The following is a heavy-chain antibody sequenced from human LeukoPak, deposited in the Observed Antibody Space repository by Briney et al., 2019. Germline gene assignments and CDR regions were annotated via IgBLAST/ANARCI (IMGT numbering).Heavy chain of an antibody. Sequence: GGSLRLSCAASGFTFSDYCMSWIRQAPGKGLEWVSYISSSGSTIYYADSVKGRFTISRDNSKNTLYLQMNSLRAEDTAVYYCAKVLRRYCSSTSCYPDYWGQGTLVTVSS. CDR1: GFTFSDYC. D-gene: IGHD2-2*01. V-gene: IGHV3-11*01. J-gene: IGHJ4*02. CDR2: ISSSGSTI. CDR3: AKVLRRYCSSTSCYPDY.